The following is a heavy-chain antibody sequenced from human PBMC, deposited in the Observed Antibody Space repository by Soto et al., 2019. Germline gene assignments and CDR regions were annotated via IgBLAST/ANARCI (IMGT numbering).Heavy chain of an antibody. V-gene: IGHV4-34*01. J-gene: IGHJ6*01. CDR1: GGSFSGYY. D-gene: IGHD5-18*01. CDR3: ARGQNLGYSYGYPHYYYGMDV. Sequence: QVQLQQWGAGLLKPSETLSLTCAVYGGSFSGYYWSWIRQPPGKGLEWIGEINHSGSTNYNPSLKSRVTISVDTSKNQFSLKLSSVTAADTAVYYCARGQNLGYSYGYPHYYYGMDVW. CDR2: INHSGST.